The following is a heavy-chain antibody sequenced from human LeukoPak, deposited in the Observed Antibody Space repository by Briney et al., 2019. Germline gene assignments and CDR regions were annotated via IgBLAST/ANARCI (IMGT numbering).Heavy chain of an antibody. CDR2: ISAYNGNT. CDR1: GYTFTSYG. CDR3: ASSSSGWSEFDY. D-gene: IGHD6-19*01. V-gene: IGHV1-18*01. J-gene: IGHJ4*02. Sequence: ASVKVSCKASGYTFTSYGISWVRQAPGQGLEWMGWISAYNGNTNYAQKLQGRVTMTTDTSTSTAYMELRSLRSDDTAVYYCASSSSGWSEFDYWGQGTLVTVSS.